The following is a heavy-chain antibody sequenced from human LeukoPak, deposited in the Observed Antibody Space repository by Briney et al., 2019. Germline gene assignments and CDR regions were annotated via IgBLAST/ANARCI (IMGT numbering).Heavy chain of an antibody. Sequence: GGSLRLSCAASGFTFSSYSMNWVRQAPGKGLEWVSYISSSSSTIYYADSVKGRFTISRDNAKNSLYLQMNSPRAEDTAVYYCAREGLYCSSTSCDGGLDYWGQGTLVTVSS. CDR1: GFTFSSYS. CDR2: ISSSSSTI. CDR3: AREGLYCSSTSCDGGLDY. J-gene: IGHJ4*02. D-gene: IGHD2-2*01. V-gene: IGHV3-48*01.